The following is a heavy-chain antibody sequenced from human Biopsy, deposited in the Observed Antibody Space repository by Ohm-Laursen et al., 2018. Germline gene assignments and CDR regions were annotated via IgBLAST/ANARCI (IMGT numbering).Heavy chain of an antibody. D-gene: IGHD3-22*01. CDR2: IFHRGST. Sequence: SETLSLTCTVSGGSISNNNYYWGWIRQPPGKGLEWIGSIFHRGSTHYKPSLKSRVNMSVDTSKNQFSLKLNSVTAADTAVYYCARDYDTSGYYYVSWGQGTLVTVSS. J-gene: IGHJ5*02. CDR1: GGSISNNNYY. CDR3: ARDYDTSGYYYVS. V-gene: IGHV4-39*01.